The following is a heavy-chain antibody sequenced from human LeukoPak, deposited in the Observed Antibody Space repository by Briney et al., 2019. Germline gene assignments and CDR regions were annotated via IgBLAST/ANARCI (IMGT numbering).Heavy chain of an antibody. D-gene: IGHD5-18*01. J-gene: IGHJ4*02. V-gene: IGHV1-24*01. CDR1: GYTLTELS. Sequence: WASVKVSCKVSGYTLTELSMHWVRQAPGKGLEWMGGFDPEDGETIYAQKFQGRVTMTEDTSTDTACMELSSLRSEDTAVYYCATGSIPRYSYGPDDYSDYWGQGTLVTVSS. CDR3: ATGSIPRYSYGPDDYSDY. CDR2: FDPEDGET.